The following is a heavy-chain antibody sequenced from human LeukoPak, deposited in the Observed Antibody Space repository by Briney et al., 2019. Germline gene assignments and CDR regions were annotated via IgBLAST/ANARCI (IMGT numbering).Heavy chain of an antibody. Sequence: SGGSLRLSCAASGFTFSNAWMSWVRQAPGKGLEWVGRIKSKTDGGTTDYAAPVKGRFTISRDDSRNTPYLQMNSLKTEDTAVYYCTTRTGLTFDYWGQGTLVAVSS. CDR3: TTRTGLTFDY. D-gene: IGHD1-1*01. CDR2: IKSKTDGGTT. CDR1: GFTFSNAW. V-gene: IGHV3-15*01. J-gene: IGHJ4*02.